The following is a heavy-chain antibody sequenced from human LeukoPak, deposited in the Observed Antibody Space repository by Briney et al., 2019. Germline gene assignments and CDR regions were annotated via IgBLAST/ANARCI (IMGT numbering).Heavy chain of an antibody. Sequence: GGSLRLSCAPSGFTFSRHGMNWVRQAPGKGLEWVSSISSSSSYIYYADSVKGRFTISRDNAKNSLYLQMNSLRAEDTAVYYCARGPGIYCSSTSCVQWGQGTLVTVSS. CDR3: ARGPGIYCSSTSCVQ. CDR1: GFTFSRHG. J-gene: IGHJ4*02. V-gene: IGHV3-21*01. CDR2: ISSSSSYI. D-gene: IGHD2-2*01.